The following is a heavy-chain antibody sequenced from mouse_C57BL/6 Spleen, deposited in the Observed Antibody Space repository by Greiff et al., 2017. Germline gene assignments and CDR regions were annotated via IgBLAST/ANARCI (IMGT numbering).Heavy chain of an antibody. D-gene: IGHD2-14*01. CDR3: ARYEGAMEV. V-gene: IGHV1-69*01. J-gene: IGHJ4*01. CDR2: IDPSDSYT. Sequence: QVQLQQPGAELVMPGASVKLSCKASGYTFTSYWMHWVKQRPGQGLEWIGQIDPSDSYTNYNQKFKGKSTLTVDKSSSTAYMQLSSLTSEDSAVXCCARYEGAMEVWGPGTTVTVAS. CDR1: GYTFTSYW.